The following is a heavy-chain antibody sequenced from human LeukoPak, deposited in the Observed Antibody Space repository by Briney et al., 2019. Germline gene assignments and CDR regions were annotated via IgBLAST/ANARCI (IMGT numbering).Heavy chain of an antibody. Sequence: PGGSLRLSCAASGFTFSSYSMNWVRQAPGKGLEWVSAISGSGGSTYYAASVKGRFTISRDNSKNTLYLQMNSLRAEDTAVYYCARIKSGIDFWGQGTTVTVSS. D-gene: IGHD1-26*01. CDR1: GFTFSSYS. CDR2: ISGSGGST. V-gene: IGHV3-23*01. J-gene: IGHJ6*02. CDR3: ARIKSGIDF.